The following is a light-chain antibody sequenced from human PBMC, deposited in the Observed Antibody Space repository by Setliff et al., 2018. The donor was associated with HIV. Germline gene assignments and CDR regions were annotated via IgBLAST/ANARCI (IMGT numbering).Light chain of an antibody. Sequence: QSALTQPASVSGSPGQSITISCTGTSSDVGSYNLVSWYQQHPGKAPKVMIYEVTKRPSGVSNRFSGSKSGNAASLTISGLQAEDEADYYCCSYAGSSTFPYVLGTGTKVTVL. CDR3: CSYAGSSTFPYV. V-gene: IGLV2-23*02. J-gene: IGLJ1*01. CDR2: EVT. CDR1: SSDVGSYNL.